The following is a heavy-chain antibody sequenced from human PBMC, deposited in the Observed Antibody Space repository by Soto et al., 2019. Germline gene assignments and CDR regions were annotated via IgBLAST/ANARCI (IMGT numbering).Heavy chain of an antibody. CDR3: ATGIPILAARTYYFDY. J-gene: IGHJ4*02. V-gene: IGHV1-24*01. Sequence: GASVKVSCKVSGYTLTELSMHWVRQAPGKGLEWMGGFDPEDGETIYAQKFQGRVTMTEDTSTDTAYMELSSLRSEDTAVYYCATGIPILAARTYYFDYWGQGTLVTVSS. CDR2: FDPEDGET. CDR1: GYTLTELS. D-gene: IGHD6-6*01.